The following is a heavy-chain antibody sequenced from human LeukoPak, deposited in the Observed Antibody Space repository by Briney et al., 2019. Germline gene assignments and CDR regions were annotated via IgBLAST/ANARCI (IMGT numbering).Heavy chain of an antibody. D-gene: IGHD3-22*01. V-gene: IGHV4-38-2*02. CDR3: AGKYYYDSSGYFYVDW. J-gene: IGHJ4*02. Sequence: PSETLSLTCTVSGYSISGGYYWGWIRQSPGKGLEWMGSIYHGGSTYFSAITYYNPSLKSRVTISMDTTKNQFSLKLSSVTAADTAMYYCAGKYYYDSSGYFYVDWWGQGTLVTVSS. CDR2: IYHGGSTYFSAIT. CDR1: GYSISGGYY.